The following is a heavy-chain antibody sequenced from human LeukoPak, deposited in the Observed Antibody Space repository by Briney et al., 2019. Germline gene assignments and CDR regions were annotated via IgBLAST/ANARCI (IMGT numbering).Heavy chain of an antibody. CDR1: GGSFSSYY. CDR3: ARGPRGAKSSGWYLLGFDY. J-gene: IGHJ4*02. CDR2: INDSGGT. D-gene: IGHD6-19*01. Sequence: PSETLSLTCSVYGGSFSSYYWSWIRQPPGKGLEWIGEINDSGGTNYNPSLKSRFTISVDTPKNQFSLKLSSVTAADTAIYYCARGPRGAKSSGWYLLGFDYWAREPWSPSPQ. V-gene: IGHV4-34*01.